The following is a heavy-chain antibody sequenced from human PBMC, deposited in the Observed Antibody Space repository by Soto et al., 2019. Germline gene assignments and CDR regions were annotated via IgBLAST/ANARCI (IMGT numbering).Heavy chain of an antibody. V-gene: IGHV1-18*01. CDR3: ARERPQDGYNYFFAY. CDR1: GYTFTSYC. CDR2: ISAYKSNT. Sequence: SVKISCEASGYTFTSYCISWVRRAPGQGLEWMGWISAYKSNTNYAQKLQGRVTMPTDTPTSTAYMELRSLRFDDPAVYYCARERPQDGYNYFFAYWGQGTLVTVSS. D-gene: IGHD5-12*01. J-gene: IGHJ4*02.